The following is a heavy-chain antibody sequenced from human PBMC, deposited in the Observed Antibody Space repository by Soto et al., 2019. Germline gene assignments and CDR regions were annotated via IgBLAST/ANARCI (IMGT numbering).Heavy chain of an antibody. CDR3: ARERSSGLLNWFDP. D-gene: IGHD6-19*01. J-gene: IGHJ5*02. Sequence: QVQLVESGGGVVQPGRSLRLSCAASGFTFSSYAVHWVRQAPGKGLEWVAVISYDGSNKYYADSVKGRFTISRDNSKNTLYLQMNSLRAEDTAVYYCARERSSGLLNWFDPWGQGTLVTVSS. CDR1: GFTFSSYA. V-gene: IGHV3-30-3*01. CDR2: ISYDGSNK.